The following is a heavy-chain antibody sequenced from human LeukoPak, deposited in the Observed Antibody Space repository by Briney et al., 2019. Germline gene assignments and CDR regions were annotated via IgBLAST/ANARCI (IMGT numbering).Heavy chain of an antibody. CDR1: GFTFSSYG. J-gene: IGHJ6*04. D-gene: IGHD3-3*01. CDR3: AKETYYDFWSGYLDV. V-gene: IGHV3-33*06. CDR2: IWYGGSNK. Sequence: PGRSLRLSCAASGFTFSSYGMHWVRQAPGKGLEWVAVIWYGGSNKYYADSVKGRFTISRDNSKNTLYLQMNSLRAEDTAVYYCAKETYYDFWSGYLDVWGKGTTVTVSS.